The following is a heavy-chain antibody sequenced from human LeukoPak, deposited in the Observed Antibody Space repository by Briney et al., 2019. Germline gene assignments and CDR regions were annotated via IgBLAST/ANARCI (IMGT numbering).Heavy chain of an antibody. CDR1: GFTFSSYS. Sequence: GGSLRLSCAASGFTFSSYSMNWVRQAPGKGLEWVSSISSGSKYVYNADSVKGRFTISRDNAKNSLYLQMNSLRAEDTAVYYCARALSYSYGSMDFWGQGTLVIVSS. J-gene: IGHJ4*02. V-gene: IGHV3-21*01. CDR3: ARALSYSYGSMDF. CDR2: ISSGSKYV. D-gene: IGHD5-18*01.